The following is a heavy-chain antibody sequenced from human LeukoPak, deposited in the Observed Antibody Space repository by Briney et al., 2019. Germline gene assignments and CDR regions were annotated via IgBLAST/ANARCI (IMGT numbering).Heavy chain of an antibody. Sequence: PGGSLRLSCAASGLTFSTYSMNWVRQAPGKGLEWVPSISSGSGYMYYADSVKGRFTISRDNAKNSLYLQMNSLRVEETAVYYCARDLDLIYCSSTSCSLFDYWGQGTLVTVSS. D-gene: IGHD2-2*01. J-gene: IGHJ4*02. CDR2: ISSGSGYM. CDR3: ARDLDLIYCSSTSCSLFDY. CDR1: GLTFSTYS. V-gene: IGHV3-21*01.